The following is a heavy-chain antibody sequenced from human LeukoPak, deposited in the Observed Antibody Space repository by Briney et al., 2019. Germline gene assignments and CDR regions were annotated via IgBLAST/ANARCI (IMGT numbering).Heavy chain of an antibody. D-gene: IGHD5-12*01. Sequence: GGSLRLSCASSGFTFCNYEVNWVRQAPGKGLEWISYISSSGRTIYYANSVKGRFTISSDNGKNSVFLQMNRLTTEDTAIYYCAGGSRGWFDPWGLGTLVTVSS. V-gene: IGHV3-48*03. CDR1: GFTFCNYE. CDR2: ISSSGRTI. J-gene: IGHJ5*02. CDR3: AGGSRGWFDP.